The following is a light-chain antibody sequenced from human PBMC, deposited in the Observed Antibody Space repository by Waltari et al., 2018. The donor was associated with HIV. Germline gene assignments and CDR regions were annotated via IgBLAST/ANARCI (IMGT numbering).Light chain of an antibody. CDR1: KLGDKY. J-gene: IGLJ1*01. CDR3: QAWDSSTVV. Sequence: SYELTQPPSVSVSPGQTASITCSGDKLGDKYACWYQQKPGQSPVLVIYQDSKRPSGIPGRFAGSNSWTTATLTISGTQAMDEADYYCQAWDSSTVVFGTGTKVTVL. V-gene: IGLV3-1*01. CDR2: QDS.